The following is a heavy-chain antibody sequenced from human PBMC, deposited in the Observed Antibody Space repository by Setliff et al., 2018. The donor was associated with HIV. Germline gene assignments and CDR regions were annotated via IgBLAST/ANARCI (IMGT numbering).Heavy chain of an antibody. J-gene: IGHJ3*02. CDR1: GYTFTSYF. V-gene: IGHV1-46*01. CDR2: IDPNGGAT. Sequence: PRASVKVSCKAFGYTFTSYFLHWVRQAPGQGLEWLGIIDPNGGATNNAQKLQGRLTVTTDTSTGTLYMELSNLRSDDSAVYYCARAGGGATDQAFDIWGQGTMVTVSS. CDR3: ARAGGGATDQAFDI. D-gene: IGHD2-2*01.